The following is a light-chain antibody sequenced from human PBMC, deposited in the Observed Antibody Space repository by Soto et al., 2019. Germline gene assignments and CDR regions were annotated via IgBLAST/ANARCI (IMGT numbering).Light chain of an antibody. CDR1: QSVSSN. J-gene: IGKJ5*01. V-gene: IGKV3-15*01. Sequence: DIVMTQSPATLSVSPGESATLSCRASQSVSSNLAWHQQKPGQAPRILMYDASTRATGISARFSGSGSGTECTLTISSLQSEDVAVYYCQQYHNWPITLGQGTRLEIK. CDR3: QQYHNWPIT. CDR2: DAS.